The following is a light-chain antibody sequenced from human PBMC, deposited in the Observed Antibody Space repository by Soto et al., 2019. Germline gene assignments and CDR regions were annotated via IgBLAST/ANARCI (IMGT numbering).Light chain of an antibody. CDR1: HDINTY. V-gene: IGKV1-33*01. CDR3: HQYETLPYD. CDR2: DAS. Sequence: DIQLTQSPSSLSASIGDSVTSXXQASHDINTYLHWYQQKLGKAPKLXIYDASNLETGVPSRFSGSGSGTEFTFTISSLQPEDIATYYCHQYETLPYDFGPGTKVDIK. J-gene: IGKJ3*01.